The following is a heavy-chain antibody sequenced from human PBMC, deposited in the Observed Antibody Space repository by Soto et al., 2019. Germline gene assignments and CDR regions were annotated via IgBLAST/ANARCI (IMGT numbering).Heavy chain of an antibody. CDR2: MHHSRSP. CDR1: GDSITNNNW. D-gene: IGHD3-10*01. J-gene: IGHJ5*02. V-gene: IGHV4-4*02. Sequence: QVQLQESGPGLVKPSGTLSLTCAVSGDSITNNNWWTWVRQSPGKGLEWIGEMHHSRSPDYNPSHRSRVTISVDKSKNQFSLNLSSVTAADSAVYYCARTSGGTYSFDPWGQGTLVTVSS. CDR3: ARTSGGTYSFDP.